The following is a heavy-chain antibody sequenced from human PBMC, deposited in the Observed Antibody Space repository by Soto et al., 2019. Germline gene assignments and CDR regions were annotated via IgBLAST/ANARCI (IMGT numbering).Heavy chain of an antibody. J-gene: IGHJ5*02. V-gene: IGHV1-69*13. D-gene: IGHD4-17*01. CDR3: AKATVAPNNWFDP. Sequence: SVKVSCKAFGGTFSSYAISWVGQAPGQGLEWMGGIIPIFGTANYAQKFQGRVTITADESTSTAYMELSSLRSEDTAVYYCAKATVAPNNWFDPWGQGTLVTVSS. CDR2: IIPIFGTA. CDR1: GGTFSSYA.